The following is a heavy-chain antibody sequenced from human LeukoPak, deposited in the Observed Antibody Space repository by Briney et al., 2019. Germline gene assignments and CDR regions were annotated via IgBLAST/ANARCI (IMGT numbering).Heavy chain of an antibody. CDR2: IKEDGSEK. CDR3: ARRALRYCSSTSCPAQYYGVDV. D-gene: IGHD2-2*01. CDR1: GFIVSSYW. Sequence: GVSLRLSCAASGFIVSSYWMSWVRQAPGKWLELVANIKEDGSEKYDVDSVKGRFTISRDNAKNSLYLQTNSLRAEDTAVYYCARRALRYCSSTSCPAQYYGVDVWGKGTTVTVSS. V-gene: IGHV3-7*03. J-gene: IGHJ6*04.